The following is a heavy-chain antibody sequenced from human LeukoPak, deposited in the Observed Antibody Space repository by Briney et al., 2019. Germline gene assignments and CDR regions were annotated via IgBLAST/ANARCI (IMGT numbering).Heavy chain of an antibody. Sequence: GESLKISCKGSGYSFTSYWIGWVRQMPGKGLEWMGIIYPGDSDTRYSPSFQGQVTISADKSISTAYLQWSSLKASDTAMYYCARSDTYYYGSGSRRHYYYYYYMDVWGKGTTVTVSS. V-gene: IGHV5-51*01. CDR3: ARSDTYYYGSGSRRHYYYYYYMDV. D-gene: IGHD3-10*01. CDR2: IYPGDSDT. CDR1: GYSFTSYW. J-gene: IGHJ6*03.